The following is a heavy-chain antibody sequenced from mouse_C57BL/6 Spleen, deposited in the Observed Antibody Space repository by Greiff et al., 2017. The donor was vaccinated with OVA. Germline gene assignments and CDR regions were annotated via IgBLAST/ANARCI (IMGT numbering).Heavy chain of an antibody. V-gene: IGHV14-3*01. D-gene: IGHD1-1*01. CDR3: ARTTLLPLYAMDY. CDR2: IDPANGNT. Sequence: VHVKQSVAELVRPGASVKLSCTASGFNIKNTYMHWVKQRPEQGLEWIGRIDPANGNTKYAPKFQGKATITADTSSNTAYLQLSSLTSEDTAIYYCARTTLLPLYAMDYWGQGTSVTVSS. CDR1: GFNIKNTY. J-gene: IGHJ4*01.